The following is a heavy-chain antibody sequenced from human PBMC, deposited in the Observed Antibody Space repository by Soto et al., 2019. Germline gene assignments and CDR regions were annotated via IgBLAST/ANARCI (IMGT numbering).Heavy chain of an antibody. V-gene: IGHV4-34*01. J-gene: IGHJ5*02. CDR1: GGSFSGYY. D-gene: IGHD3-22*01. Sequence: SETLSLTCAVYGGSFSGYYWSWIRQPPGKGLEWIGEIKHSGSTNYNPSLKSRVTISVDTSKNQFSLKLSSVTAADTAVYYCASGHSSGYYDWFDPWGQGTLVTVSS. CDR2: IKHSGST. CDR3: ASGHSSGYYDWFDP.